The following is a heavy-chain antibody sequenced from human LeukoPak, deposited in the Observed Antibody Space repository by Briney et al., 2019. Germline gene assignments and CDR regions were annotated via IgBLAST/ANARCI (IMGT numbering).Heavy chain of an antibody. V-gene: IGHV5-51*01. J-gene: IGHJ4*02. CDR2: IYPGDSDT. CDR3: ARLLRTSQIIVYGYFDY. CDR1: GYSFTSYW. Sequence: GESLKISCKGSGYSFTSYWIAWVRQMPGKGLEWMGIIYPGDSDTRYSPSLQGQVTISADKSISTAYLQWSSLKASDTAMYCCARLLRTSQIIVYGYFDYWGQGTLVTVSS. D-gene: IGHD3-16*02.